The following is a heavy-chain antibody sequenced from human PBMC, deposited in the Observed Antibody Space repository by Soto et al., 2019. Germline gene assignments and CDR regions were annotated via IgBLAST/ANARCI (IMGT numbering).Heavy chain of an antibody. CDR3: QGGDF. V-gene: IGHV4-34*01. D-gene: IGHD3-16*01. CDR1: GGSFRGYF. J-gene: IGHJ4*02. Sequence: QLQLQQWGAGLLKPSETLSLTCAVSGGSFRGYFWSWIRQSPDKGLEWIGEINDSGSTYYNPSFKSRLTISVDTSKSQISLRLTSVTAADSAVYSCQGGDFWGQGTRVTVSS. CDR2: INDSGST.